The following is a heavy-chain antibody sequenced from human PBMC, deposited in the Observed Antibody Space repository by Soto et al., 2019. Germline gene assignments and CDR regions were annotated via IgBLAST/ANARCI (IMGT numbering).Heavy chain of an antibody. CDR2: IWYDGSNK. Sequence: QVQLVESGGGVVQPGRSLRLSCAASGFTFSSYGMHWVRQAPGKGLEWVAVIWYDGSNKYYADSVKGRFTISSDNSKNTRYLQMNILRAEDTAVYYCARDCSGGSCRYGMDVWGQGTTVTVS. CDR3: ARDCSGGSCRYGMDV. V-gene: IGHV3-33*01. J-gene: IGHJ6*02. D-gene: IGHD2-15*01. CDR1: GFTFSSYG.